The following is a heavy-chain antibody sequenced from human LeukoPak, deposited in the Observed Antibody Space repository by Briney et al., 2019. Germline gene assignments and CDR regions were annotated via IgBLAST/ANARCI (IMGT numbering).Heavy chain of an antibody. Sequence: SETLSLTCTVSGGCISGTDLYWGWIRQLPGKGLEWIGDIHSTGNSFCNPSLKSRVTISIDTSKNQFSLKLSSVTAADTAVYYCEKDSHLDVWGHGTTVTVSS. J-gene: IGHJ6*02. CDR3: EKDSHLDV. V-gene: IGHV4-39*01. CDR2: IHSTGNS. D-gene: IGHD2-15*01. CDR1: GGCISGTDLY.